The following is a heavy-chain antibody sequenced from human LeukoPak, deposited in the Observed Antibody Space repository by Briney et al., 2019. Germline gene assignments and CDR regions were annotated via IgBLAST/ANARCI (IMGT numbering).Heavy chain of an antibody. J-gene: IGHJ4*02. V-gene: IGHV3-30*02. CDR3: VRGYGENYLNY. CDR1: GFTVNRDA. Sequence: GGSLRLSCEASGFTVNRDANQWVRQVPGKGLQWVAFIRYDGSDKYYADSVKGRFTISRDNSKNTLYLQLNSLIPDDMAVYYCVRGYGENYLNYWGQGTLVTVST. CDR2: IRYDGSDK. D-gene: IGHD4/OR15-4a*01.